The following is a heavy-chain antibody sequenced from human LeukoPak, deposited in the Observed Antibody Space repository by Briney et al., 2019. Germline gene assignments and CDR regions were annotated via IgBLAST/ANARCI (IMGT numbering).Heavy chain of an antibody. J-gene: IGHJ5*02. CDR3: ARRRAEGGSNGHYNWFDP. V-gene: IGHV4-59*08. D-gene: IGHD6-13*01. CDR2: MSYSGSP. Sequence: SETLSLTCTVSGGSISGYYWTWIRQLPGKGLEWIGSMSYSGSPNYNPSLKSRVTMSVDTTKNQFSLRLNSVTAADTAVYYCARRRAEGGSNGHYNWFDPWGQGTLVTVSS. CDR1: GGSISGYY.